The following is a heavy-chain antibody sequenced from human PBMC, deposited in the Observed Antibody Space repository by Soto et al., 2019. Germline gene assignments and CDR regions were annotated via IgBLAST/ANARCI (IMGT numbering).Heavy chain of an antibody. Sequence: SGPTLVNPTPTLTLTCTFSGVSLSTSGMGVGWIRQPPGKALEWLALVYWDDDKRYSPSLKSRLTITKDTSKNQVVLTMTYMDPVDTATYYCAHMIEGAFFDHCGQGTLVTVSS. J-gene: IGHJ4*02. CDR3: AHMIEGAFFDH. CDR2: VYWDDDK. V-gene: IGHV2-5*02. D-gene: IGHD2-21*01. CDR1: GVSLSTSGMG.